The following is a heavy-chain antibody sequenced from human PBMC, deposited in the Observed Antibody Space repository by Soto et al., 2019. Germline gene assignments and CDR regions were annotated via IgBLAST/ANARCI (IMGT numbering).Heavy chain of an antibody. J-gene: IGHJ6*02. Sequence: GGSLRLSCAASGFTFSSYSMNWVRQAPGKGLEWVSSISSSSSYIYYADSVKGRFTISRDNAKKSLYLQMNSLRAEDTAVYYCAKRDYNRYLAADGMDVWGQGTTVTVSS. CDR2: ISSSSSYI. CDR3: AKRDYNRYLAADGMDV. CDR1: GFTFSSYS. V-gene: IGHV3-21*04. D-gene: IGHD3-9*01.